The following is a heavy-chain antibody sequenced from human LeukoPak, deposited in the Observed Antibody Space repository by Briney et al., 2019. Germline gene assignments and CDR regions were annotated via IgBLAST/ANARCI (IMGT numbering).Heavy chain of an antibody. D-gene: IGHD1-14*01. V-gene: IGHV4-34*01. CDR2: INHSGST. J-gene: IGHJ3*02. Sequence: SETLSLTCAVYGGSFSGYYWSWIRQPPGKGLEWIGEINHSGSTNYNPSLKSRVTISVDTSKNQFSLKLSSVTAADTAVYYCARGQDSYLTNAFDIWGQGTMVTVSS. CDR3: ARGQDSYLTNAFDI. CDR1: GGSFSGYY.